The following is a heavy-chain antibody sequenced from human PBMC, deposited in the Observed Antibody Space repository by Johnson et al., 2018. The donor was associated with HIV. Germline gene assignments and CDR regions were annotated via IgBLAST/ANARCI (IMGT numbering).Heavy chain of an antibody. D-gene: IGHD3-16*01. Sequence: VQLVESGGGLVKPGGSLRLSCAASGLTFSDYDMSWIRQAPGKGLEWVSYISSSGSTIYYADSVEGRFTISRDNSKNTLYIQMNSLRAEDTAVYYCALVLGALPGAFDIWGQGTLVTVSS. V-gene: IGHV3-11*01. CDR2: ISSSGSTI. CDR1: GLTFSDYD. CDR3: ALVLGALPGAFDI. J-gene: IGHJ3*02.